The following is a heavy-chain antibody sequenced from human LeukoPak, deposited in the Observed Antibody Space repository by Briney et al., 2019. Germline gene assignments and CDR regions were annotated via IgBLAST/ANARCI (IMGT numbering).Heavy chain of an antibody. D-gene: IGHD3-22*01. CDR2: ISSSSSYI. J-gene: IGHJ4*02. V-gene: IGHV3-21*01. Sequence: GGSLRLSCAASGFTFSSYSMNWVRQAPGKGLEWVSSISSSSSYIYYADSVKGRFTISRDNAKNSLYLQMNCLRAEDTAVYYCARGRDSSGYPFWGQGTLVTVSS. CDR3: ARGRDSSGYPF. CDR1: GFTFSSYS.